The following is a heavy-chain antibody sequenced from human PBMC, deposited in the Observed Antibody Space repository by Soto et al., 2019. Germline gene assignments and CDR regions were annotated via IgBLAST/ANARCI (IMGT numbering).Heavy chain of an antibody. D-gene: IGHD3-16*01. J-gene: IGHJ6*01. Sequence: GGSLRLSCAASGFTFSSYAMSWVRQAPGKGLEWVSAISGSGGSTYYADSVKGRFTISRDNSKNTLYLQMNSLRAEDTAVYYCAIGYVWGNSYGMSVSGQRTTDPGSA. CDR3: AIGYVWGNSYGMSV. CDR2: ISGSGGST. V-gene: IGHV3-23*01. CDR1: GFTFSSYA.